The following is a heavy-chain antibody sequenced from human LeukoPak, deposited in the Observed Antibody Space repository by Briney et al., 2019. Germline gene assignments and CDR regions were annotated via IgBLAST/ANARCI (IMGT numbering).Heavy chain of an antibody. D-gene: IGHD4-17*01. J-gene: IGHJ4*02. CDR1: GGSVSSGSYY. V-gene: IGHV4-61*01. CDR3: ASKSTDHGELRFDY. CDR2: IYYTGTT. Sequence: ASETLSLTCTVSGGSVSSGSYYWSWIRQPPGKGLDWIGYIYYTGTTNYNPSLKSRVTISMDTSKNQFSLKVSSVTAADTGVYYCASKSTDHGELRFDYWGQGTLVTVSS.